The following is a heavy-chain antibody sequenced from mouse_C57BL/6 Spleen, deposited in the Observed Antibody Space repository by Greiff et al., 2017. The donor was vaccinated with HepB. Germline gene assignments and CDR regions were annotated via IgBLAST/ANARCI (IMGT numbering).Heavy chain of an antibody. CDR3: AREDYDASFDY. J-gene: IGHJ2*01. Sequence: QVHVKQSGAELVRPGSSVKLSCKASGYTFTSYWMHWVKQRPIQGLEWIGNIDPSDSETHYNQKFKDKATLTVDKSSSTAYMQLSSLTSEDSAVYYCAREDYDASFDYWGQGTTLTVSS. D-gene: IGHD2-4*01. V-gene: IGHV1-52*01. CDR2: IDPSDSET. CDR1: GYTFTSYW.